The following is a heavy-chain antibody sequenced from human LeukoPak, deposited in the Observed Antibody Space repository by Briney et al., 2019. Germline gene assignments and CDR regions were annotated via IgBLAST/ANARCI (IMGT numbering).Heavy chain of an antibody. D-gene: IGHD3-22*01. CDR1: GFTFSSYA. Sequence: GGSLRLSCAASGFTFSSYAMHWVRQAPGKGLEWVAVISYDGSNKYYADSVKGRFTISRDNSKNTLYLQMNSLRAEDTAVYYCARGGWYYDSSGNDAFDIWGQGTMVTVSS. J-gene: IGHJ3*02. CDR2: ISYDGSNK. CDR3: ARGGWYYDSSGNDAFDI. V-gene: IGHV3-30-3*01.